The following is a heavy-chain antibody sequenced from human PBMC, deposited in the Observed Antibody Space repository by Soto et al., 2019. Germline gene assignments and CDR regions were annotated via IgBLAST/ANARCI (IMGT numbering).Heavy chain of an antibody. Sequence: ASVKVSCKVSGYTLTELSMHWVRQAPGKGLEWMGGFDPEDGETIYAQKFQGRVTMTEDTSTDTAYMELSSLRSEDTAVYYCATRYSGSYITYYCYGMDVWGQGTTVTVSS. V-gene: IGHV1-24*01. J-gene: IGHJ6*02. D-gene: IGHD1-26*01. CDR2: FDPEDGET. CDR3: ATRYSGSYITYYCYGMDV. CDR1: GYTLTELS.